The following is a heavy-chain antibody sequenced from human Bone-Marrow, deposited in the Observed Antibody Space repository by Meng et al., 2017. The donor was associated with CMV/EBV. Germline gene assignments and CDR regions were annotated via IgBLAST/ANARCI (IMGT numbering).Heavy chain of an antibody. D-gene: IGHD1-26*01. V-gene: IGHV1-69*05. Sequence: SVKVSCKASGGTFSSYAISWVRQAPGQGLEWMGGIIPIFGTANYAQKFQGRVTITTDESTSTAYMELSSLRSEDTALYYCAKVLNSGSYYFFGAFDIWGQGTMVTVSS. CDR2: IIPIFGTA. CDR1: GGTFSSYA. J-gene: IGHJ3*02. CDR3: AKVLNSGSYYFFGAFDI.